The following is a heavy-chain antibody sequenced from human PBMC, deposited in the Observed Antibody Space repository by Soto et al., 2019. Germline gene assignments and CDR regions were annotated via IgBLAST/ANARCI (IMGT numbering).Heavy chain of an antibody. CDR3: TTDSYLTLKLVRFDF. V-gene: IGHV3-15*07. CDR2: IKSKDAGGTE. D-gene: IGHD6-6*01. J-gene: IGHJ4*01. Sequence: GGSLRLSCAASDFTFTTAWINWVRQAPGKGLEWVGRIKSKDAGGTEDFAEVVKGRFAISRDDSRSMVYMQMSSLKTEDTAVYYCTTDSYLTLKLVRFDFRGLGTLVTVSS. CDR1: DFTFTTAW.